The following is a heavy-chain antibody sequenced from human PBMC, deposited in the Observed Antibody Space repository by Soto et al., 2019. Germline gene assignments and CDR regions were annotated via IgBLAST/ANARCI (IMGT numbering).Heavy chain of an antibody. CDR3: ARATYGDYVDY. D-gene: IGHD4-17*01. Sequence: EVQLVESGGGLVQPGGSLRLSCAASGFTFSSYSMNWVRQAPGKGLEWVSYISSSSSTIYYADSVKGRFTISRDNAKNSLYLQMNSLRAEDTAVYYCARATYGDYVDYWGQGTLVTVSS. CDR1: GFTFSSYS. V-gene: IGHV3-48*01. J-gene: IGHJ4*02. CDR2: ISSSSSTI.